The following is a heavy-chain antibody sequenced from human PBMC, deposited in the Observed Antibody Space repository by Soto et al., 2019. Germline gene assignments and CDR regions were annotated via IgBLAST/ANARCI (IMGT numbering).Heavy chain of an antibody. D-gene: IGHD2-15*01. Sequence: ASVKVSCKAPGDTFTSYYLNWVRQAPGQGLEWMGVINPHGGSTKYAQKFQGRVTMTRDTSRSTVYMELRSLRSDDTAIYYCAREASAVVSLDHWGQGTLVTVSS. CDR2: INPHGGST. CDR3: AREASAVVSLDH. J-gene: IGHJ4*02. V-gene: IGHV1-46*01. CDR1: GDTFTSYY.